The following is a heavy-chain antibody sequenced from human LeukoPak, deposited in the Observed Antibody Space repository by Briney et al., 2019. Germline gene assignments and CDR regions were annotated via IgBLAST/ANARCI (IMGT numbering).Heavy chain of an antibody. V-gene: IGHV4-4*07. J-gene: IGHJ5*02. CDR1: GGSISSYY. D-gene: IGHD3-9*01. CDR3: ARSTSPLRYFDPEGWFDP. CDR2: IYTSGST. Sequence: SETLSLTCTVSGGSISSYYWSWIRQPAGKGLEWIGRIYTSGSTNYNPSLKSRVTMSVDTSKNQFSLKLSSVTAADTAVYYCARSTSPLRYFDPEGWFDPWGQGTLVTVSS.